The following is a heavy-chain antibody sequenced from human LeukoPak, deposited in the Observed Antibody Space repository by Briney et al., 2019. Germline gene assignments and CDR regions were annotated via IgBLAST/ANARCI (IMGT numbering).Heavy chain of an antibody. Sequence: PGGSLRLSCAASGFTFSSYAMHWVRQAPGKGLEWVAVISYDGSNKYYADSVKGRFTISRDNSKNTLYLQINSLRAEDTAVYYCARETDIVATRGAFDIWGQGTMVTVSS. J-gene: IGHJ3*02. CDR1: GFTFSSYA. CDR3: ARETDIVATRGAFDI. CDR2: ISYDGSNK. D-gene: IGHD5-12*01. V-gene: IGHV3-30-3*01.